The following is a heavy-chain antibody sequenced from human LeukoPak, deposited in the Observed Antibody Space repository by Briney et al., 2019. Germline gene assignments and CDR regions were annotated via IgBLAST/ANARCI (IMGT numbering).Heavy chain of an antibody. D-gene: IGHD2-8*02. CDR3: AREPGLPGPSRSNDAFDI. J-gene: IGHJ3*02. CDR1: GGSISSYY. V-gene: IGHV4-4*07. Sequence: SETLSLTCTVSGGSISSYYWSWIRQPAGKGLEWIGRIYTSGSTNYNPSLKSRVTMSVDTSKNQFSLKLSSVTAADTAVNYCAREPGLPGPSRSNDAFDIWGQGTMVTVSS. CDR2: IYTSGST.